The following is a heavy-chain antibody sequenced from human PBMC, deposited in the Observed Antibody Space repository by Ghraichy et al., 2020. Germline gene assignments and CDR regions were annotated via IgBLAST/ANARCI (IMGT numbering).Heavy chain of an antibody. CDR1: GFTFSSYS. D-gene: IGHD4-17*01. V-gene: IGHV3-21*01. CDR2: ISSSSSYI. J-gene: IGHJ6*02. Sequence: GGSLRLSCAASGFTFSSYSMNWVRQAPGKGLEWVSSISSSSSYIYYADSVKGRFTISRDNAKNSLYLQMNSLRAEDTAVYYCARDKVATVTTYPRGRQYYYYGMDVWGQGTTVTVSS. CDR3: ARDKVATVTTYPRGRQYYYYGMDV.